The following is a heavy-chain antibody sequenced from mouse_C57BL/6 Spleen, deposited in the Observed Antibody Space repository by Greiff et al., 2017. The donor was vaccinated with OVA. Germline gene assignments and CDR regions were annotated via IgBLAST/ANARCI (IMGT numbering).Heavy chain of an antibody. CDR2: INPNNGGI. D-gene: IGHD1-1*01. V-gene: IGHV1-22*01. CDR3: ARKYYGSRGSWFAY. J-gene: IGHJ3*01. CDR1: GYTFTDYN. Sequence: EVQLQQSGPELVKPGASVKMSCKASGYTFTDYNMHWVKQSHGKSLEWIGYINPNNGGISYNQKFKGKATLTVNKSSSTAYMELRSLTSEDSAVYYCARKYYGSRGSWFAYWGQGTLVTVSA.